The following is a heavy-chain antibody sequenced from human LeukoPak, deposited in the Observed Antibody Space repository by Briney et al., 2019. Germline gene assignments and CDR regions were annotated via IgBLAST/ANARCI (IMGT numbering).Heavy chain of an antibody. D-gene: IGHD3-3*01. J-gene: IGHJ3*02. CDR2: INPNSGGT. CDR3: ARGQTYYDFWSGYSNDAVDI. Sequence: ASVKVSCKASGYTFTGYYMHWVRQAPGQGLEWMGWINPNSGGTNYAQKFQGRVTMTRDTSINTAYMELSRLRSDDTAVYYCARGQTYYDFWSGYSNDAVDIWGQGTMVTVSS. V-gene: IGHV1-2*02. CDR1: GYTFTGYY.